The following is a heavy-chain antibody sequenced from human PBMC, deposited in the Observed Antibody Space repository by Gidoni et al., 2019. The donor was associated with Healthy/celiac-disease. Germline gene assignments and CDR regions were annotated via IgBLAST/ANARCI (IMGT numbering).Heavy chain of an antibody. CDR2: ISSSSSTI. J-gene: IGHJ3*02. Sequence: EVQLVESGGGLVQPGGSLRLSCAASGFTFSSYSMNWVCQAPGKGLEWVSYISSSSSTIYYADSVKGRFTISRDNAKNSLYLQMNSLRAEDTAVYYCARGQPQWELDAFDIWGQGTMVTVSS. CDR1: GFTFSSYS. CDR3: ARGQPQWELDAFDI. V-gene: IGHV3-48*01. D-gene: IGHD1-26*01.